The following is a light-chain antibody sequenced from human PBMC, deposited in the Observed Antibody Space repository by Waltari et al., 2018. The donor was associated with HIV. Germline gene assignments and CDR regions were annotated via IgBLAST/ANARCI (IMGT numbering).Light chain of an antibody. CDR2: DDS. CDR3: CSYGGDDTLV. Sequence: QSALTQPASVSGSLGQSITISCTGASTNVGSYSLFPWYQNRPGQAPTLIICDDSKRPLGISSRFSGSKSGNTASLTISGLQSEDEADYYCCSYGGDDTLVFGGGTKVTAL. CDR1: STNVGSYSL. V-gene: IGLV2-23*01. J-gene: IGLJ3*02.